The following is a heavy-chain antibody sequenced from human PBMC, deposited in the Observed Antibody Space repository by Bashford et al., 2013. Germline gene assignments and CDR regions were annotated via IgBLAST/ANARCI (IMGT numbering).Heavy chain of an antibody. CDR2: ISAYNGNT. D-gene: IGHD4-17*01. V-gene: IGHV1-18*01. J-gene: IGHJ4*02. CDR1: GYTFTSYG. CDR3: ARDGPDYGDYVNFDY. Sequence: ASVKVSCKASGYTFTSYGISWVRQAPGQGLEWMGWISAYNGNTIYAQKVQGRVTLSTDTTTSTAYMELRSLRPDDTAIYYCARDGPDYGDYVNFDYWGQGTLVTVSS.